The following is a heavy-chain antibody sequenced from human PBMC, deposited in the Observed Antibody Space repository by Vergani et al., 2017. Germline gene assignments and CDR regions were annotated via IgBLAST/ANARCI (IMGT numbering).Heavy chain of an antibody. CDR3: ARQGMLTGSFYSY. V-gene: IGHV5-51*01. CDR1: GYRFTDYW. CDR2: IFPGDSDT. D-gene: IGHD1-1*01. J-gene: IGHJ4*02. Sequence: EVQLVQSGAELKKPGESLKISCKASGYRFTDYWIAWVRQMPGKGLEWMGIIFPGDSDTRYGPSFQGQVTISVDKSVSTTFLQWSSLQASDTAIYYCARQGMLTGSFYSYWGQGSLVTGS.